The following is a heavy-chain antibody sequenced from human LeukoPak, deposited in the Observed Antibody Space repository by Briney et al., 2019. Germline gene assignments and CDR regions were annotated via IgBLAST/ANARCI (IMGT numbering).Heavy chain of an antibody. D-gene: IGHD2-2*01. Sequence: VASVKVSCKASGYTFTGYYMHWVRQAPGQGLEWMGWINPNSGGTNYAQKFQGRVTMTRDTSISTAYMELGRLRSDDTAVYYCASAYCSSTSCYPLNWFDPWGQGTLVTVSS. CDR3: ASAYCSSTSCYPLNWFDP. V-gene: IGHV1-2*02. J-gene: IGHJ5*02. CDR1: GYTFTGYY. CDR2: INPNSGGT.